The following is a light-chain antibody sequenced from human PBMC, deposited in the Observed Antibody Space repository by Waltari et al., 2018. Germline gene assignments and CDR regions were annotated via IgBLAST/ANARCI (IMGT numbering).Light chain of an antibody. V-gene: IGKV3-15*01. CDR3: QQYNNWPLT. CDR2: GAS. J-gene: IGKJ4*01. Sequence: IVVTQSPANLSVSLGERATLSCRASLSVRSDFAGYRQKPGQSAGLLIYGASTRATGVSARFSGSGSGRELTLTLTSLQSEDSAVYFCQQYNNWPLTFGGGTKVEIK. CDR1: LSVRSD.